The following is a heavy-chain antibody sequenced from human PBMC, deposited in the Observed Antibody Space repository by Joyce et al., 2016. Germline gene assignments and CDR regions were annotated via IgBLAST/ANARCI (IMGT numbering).Heavy chain of an antibody. CDR3: ARLRVSIPTTIGGYFDL. J-gene: IGHJ4*01. V-gene: IGHV5-51*01. Sequence: EVQLVQPEAEMRKPGESLRISCQGLEYKCRAYWIAGVRQMPGKGLEWMGMISLADSDKKFGPSFEGHFTMSADTSIDTVYLHLTDVRPSDTAIYFCARLRVSIPTTIGGYFDLWGHGTRVIVSP. CDR1: EYKCRAYW. D-gene: IGHD1-7*01. CDR2: ISLADSDK.